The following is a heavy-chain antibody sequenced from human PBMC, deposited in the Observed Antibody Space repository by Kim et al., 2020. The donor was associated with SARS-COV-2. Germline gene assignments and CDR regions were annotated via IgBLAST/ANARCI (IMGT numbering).Heavy chain of an antibody. CDR1: GGSISSSSYY. D-gene: IGHD6-13*01. CDR3: ARNYKQQLVLLYYFDY. CDR2: IYYSGST. Sequence: SETLSLTCTVSGGSISSSSYYWGWIRQPPGKGLEWIGSIYYSGSTYYNPSLKSRVTISVDTSKNQFSLKLSSVTAADTAVYYCARNYKQQLVLLYYFDYWGQGTLVTVSS. V-gene: IGHV4-39*01. J-gene: IGHJ4*02.